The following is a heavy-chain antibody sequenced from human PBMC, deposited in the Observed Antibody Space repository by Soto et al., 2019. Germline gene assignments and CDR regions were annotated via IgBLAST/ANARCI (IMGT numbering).Heavy chain of an antibody. Sequence: GASLKVSCKASGYTFTSYGISWVRQAPGQGLEWMGWISAYNGNTNYAQKLQGRVTMTTDTSTSTAYMELRSLRSDDTAVYYCARGGYCSGGSCYYDAFDIWGQGTMVTVSS. CDR1: GYTFTSYG. D-gene: IGHD2-15*01. J-gene: IGHJ3*02. CDR3: ARGGYCSGGSCYYDAFDI. V-gene: IGHV1-18*01. CDR2: ISAYNGNT.